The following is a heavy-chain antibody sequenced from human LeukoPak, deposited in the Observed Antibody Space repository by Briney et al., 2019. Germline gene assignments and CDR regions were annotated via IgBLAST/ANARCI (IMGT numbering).Heavy chain of an antibody. CDR2: IIPILGIA. V-gene: IGHV1-69*04. CDR3: ARDGPLVARTPLDYYYYYGMDV. CDR1: GGTFSSYA. Sequence: GASVKVSCKASGGTFSSYAISWVRQAPGQGLEWMGRIIPILGIANYAQKFQGRVTITADKSTSTAYMELSSLRSEDTAVYYCARDGPLVARTPLDYYYYYGMDVWGQGTTVTVSS. D-gene: IGHD5-12*01. J-gene: IGHJ6*02.